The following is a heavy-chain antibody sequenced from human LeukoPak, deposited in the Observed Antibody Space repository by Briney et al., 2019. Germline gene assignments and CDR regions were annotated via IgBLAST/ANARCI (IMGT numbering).Heavy chain of an antibody. CDR3: ARNDYGYSPFDI. V-gene: IGHV3-21*01. D-gene: IGHD5-24*01. Sequence: PGGSLRLSCAASGFTFSSYSMNWVRQAPGKGLEWVSSISSSSSYIYYADSVKGRFTISRDNAKNSLYLQMNSLRAEDTAVHYCARNDYGYSPFDIWGQGTMVTVSS. CDR1: GFTFSSYS. CDR2: ISSSSSYI. J-gene: IGHJ3*02.